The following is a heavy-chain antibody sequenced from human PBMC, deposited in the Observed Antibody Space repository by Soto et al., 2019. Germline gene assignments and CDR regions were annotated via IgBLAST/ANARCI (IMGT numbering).Heavy chain of an antibody. CDR2: VSHSGNT. Sequence: QVQLQESGPGLVKPSGTLSLTCAVSSGSITSSNWWSWVRQPPGKGLEWIGEVSHSGNTNYIPSLKSRVTISVDKSRNQFSLRLNSVTAADTAVYYCARNRYSGYDFDYWGQGTLVTVSS. V-gene: IGHV4-4*02. J-gene: IGHJ4*02. D-gene: IGHD5-12*01. CDR1: SGSITSSNW. CDR3: ARNRYSGYDFDY.